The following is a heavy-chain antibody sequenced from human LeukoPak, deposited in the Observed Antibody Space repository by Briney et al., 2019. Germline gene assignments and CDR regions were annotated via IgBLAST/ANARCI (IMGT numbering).Heavy chain of an antibody. Sequence: GGSLRLSCAASGFTFSTYSMNWVRQAPGKGLEWVSYISGSSDSIHYADSVKGRFTISRDNAKNSVYLQMSSLRVEDTAVYYCAREFLKYWGLGTLVTVSS. V-gene: IGHV3-48*01. CDR1: GFTFSTYS. CDR3: AREFLKY. J-gene: IGHJ4*02. D-gene: IGHD3-3*01. CDR2: ISGSSDSI.